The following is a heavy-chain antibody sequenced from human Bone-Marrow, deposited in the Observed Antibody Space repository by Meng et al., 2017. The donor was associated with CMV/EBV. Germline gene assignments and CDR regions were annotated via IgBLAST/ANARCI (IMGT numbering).Heavy chain of an antibody. CDR2: ISSSGSTI. V-gene: IGHV3-48*03. J-gene: IGHJ6*02. CDR3: PRIGVGYTYGAGMDV. Sequence: GGSLRLSCAASGFTFSSYEMNWVRQAPGKGLEWVSYISSSGSTIYYADSVKGRFTISRDNSRNTLYLQMNSLRSEDTAVYYCPRIGVGYTYGAGMDVWGQGTTVTVSS. CDR1: GFTFSSYE. D-gene: IGHD5-18*01.